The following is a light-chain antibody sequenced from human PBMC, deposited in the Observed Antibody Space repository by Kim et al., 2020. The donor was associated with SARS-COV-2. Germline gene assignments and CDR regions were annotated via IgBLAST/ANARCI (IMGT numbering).Light chain of an antibody. J-gene: IGKJ2*01. CDR3: QQYGNSFT. CDR2: GAS. Sequence: LSPGEIATLSCRASQSFSGSSLAWYQQKPGQSPRLLMSGASTRATDIPDRFSGSGSETDFTLTISRLEPEDFAVYYCQQYGNSFTFGQGTKLEI. CDR1: QSFSGSS. V-gene: IGKV3-20*01.